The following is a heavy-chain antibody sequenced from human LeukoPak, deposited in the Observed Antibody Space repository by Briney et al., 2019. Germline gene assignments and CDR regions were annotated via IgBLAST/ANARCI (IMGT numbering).Heavy chain of an antibody. CDR2: ISASGGST. J-gene: IGHJ4*02. V-gene: IGHV3-23*01. D-gene: IGHD3-9*01. Sequence: GGSLRLSCAASGFSFSSSAMHWVRQAPGKGLEWVSAISASGGSTNNADSVKGRFTISRDNSKNTLYLQMNSLRAEDTAVYYCAKGMDYDILTNFDYWGQGTLVTVSS. CDR3: AKGMDYDILTNFDY. CDR1: GFSFSSSA.